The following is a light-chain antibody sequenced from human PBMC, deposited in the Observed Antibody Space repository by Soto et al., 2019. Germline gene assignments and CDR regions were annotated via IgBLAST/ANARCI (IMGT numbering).Light chain of an antibody. CDR2: DAS. J-gene: IGKJ1*01. V-gene: IGKV1-5*01. Sequence: DIQMTQSPSTLSASAGDRVTITCRASHSINSRLAWYQQKPGEAPKLLIYDASALPRGAPSRFSGSGSGTKFTLTIASLQPDDFATYYCQQYNSYSRTFGQGTKVDI. CDR3: QQYNSYSRT. CDR1: HSINSR.